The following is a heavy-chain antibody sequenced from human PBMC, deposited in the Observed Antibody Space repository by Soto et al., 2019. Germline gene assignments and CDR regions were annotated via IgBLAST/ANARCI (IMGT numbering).Heavy chain of an antibody. J-gene: IGHJ3*02. CDR1: GGSISSYY. CDR2: IYYSGST. D-gene: IGHD3-22*01. V-gene: IGHV4-59*01. Sequence: PSETLSLTCTVSGGSISSYYWSWIRQPPGKGLEWIGYIYYSGSTYYNPSLKSRVSISLDTSKNQFSLKLSSVTAADTAVYYCARTYDGSGPNSGGYSFDIWGQGTMVTVSS. CDR3: ARTYDGSGPNSGGYSFDI.